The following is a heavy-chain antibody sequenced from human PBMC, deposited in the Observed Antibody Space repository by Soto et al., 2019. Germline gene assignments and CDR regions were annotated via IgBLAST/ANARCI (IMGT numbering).Heavy chain of an antibody. D-gene: IGHD3-22*01. CDR1: GYSFAGYW. Sequence: GECLKISCKGSGYSFAGYWITWVRQKPGKGLEWMGRIDPSDSQTYYSPSFRGHVTISATKSITTVFLQWSSLRASDTAMYYCARQIYDSDTGPNFQYYFDSWGQGTPVTVSS. V-gene: IGHV5-10-1*01. J-gene: IGHJ4*02. CDR2: IDPSDSQT. CDR3: ARQIYDSDTGPNFQYYFDS.